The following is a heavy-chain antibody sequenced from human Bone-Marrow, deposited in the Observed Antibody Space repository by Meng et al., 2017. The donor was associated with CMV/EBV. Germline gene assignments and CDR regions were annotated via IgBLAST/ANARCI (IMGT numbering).Heavy chain of an antibody. CDR1: GVSISSYY. V-gene: IGHV4-59*01. J-gene: IGHJ4*02. Sequence: SETLSLTCTVSGVSISSYYWSWIRQPPGKGLEWIGYIYYSGSTNYNPSLKSRVTISVDTSKNQFSLKLSSVTAADTAVYYCASSGYSGYDWYFDYWGQGTLVTVSS. D-gene: IGHD5-12*01. CDR2: IYYSGST. CDR3: ASSGYSGYDWYFDY.